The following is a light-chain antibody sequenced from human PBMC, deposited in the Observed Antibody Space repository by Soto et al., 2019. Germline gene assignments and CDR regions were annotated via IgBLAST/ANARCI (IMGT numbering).Light chain of an antibody. Sequence: EIVLPQSPGTLSLSPGERATLSCRASQSVSSSYLAWYQQKPGQTPRLLIYGASSRATGIPDRFSGSGSGTDFTLTISRLEPEDFGVYYCQQYSSSRTFGQGTKV. CDR2: GAS. J-gene: IGKJ1*01. CDR3: QQYSSSRT. CDR1: QSVSSSY. V-gene: IGKV3-20*01.